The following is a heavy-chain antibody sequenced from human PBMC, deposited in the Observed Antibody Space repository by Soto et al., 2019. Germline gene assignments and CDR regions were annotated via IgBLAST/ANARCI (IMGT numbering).Heavy chain of an antibody. CDR1: GFTFSSYS. J-gene: IGHJ6*02. V-gene: IGHV3-21*01. Sequence: EVQLVESGGGMVKPGGSLRLSCAASGFTFSSYSMNWVRQAPGKVLEWVSSISSSSSYFCYADSVQGRFTISRDNGKKSLYLQMNSLRAEDKAVDYCAMYRSGVYYVYGMDDWGQGTTVTVSS. D-gene: IGHD2-2*01. CDR2: ISSSSSYF. CDR3: AMYRSGVYYVYGMDD.